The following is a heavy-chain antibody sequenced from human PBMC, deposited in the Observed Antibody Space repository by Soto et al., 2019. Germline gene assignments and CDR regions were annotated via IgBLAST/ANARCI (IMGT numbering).Heavy chain of an antibody. CDR2: IIPISETT. Sequence: QVQLVQSGAEVKKPGSSVKVSCKASGGTFSSYAISWVRQAPGQGLEWMGGIIPISETTNDAQKFQSRVTLTADESKSTAYMELSSLRSEDTAVYYCARSQGSSTSLEIYYYYYYGMDVWGQGTTVTVSS. J-gene: IGHJ6*02. CDR1: GGTFSSYA. D-gene: IGHD2-2*01. CDR3: ARSQGSSTSLEIYYYYYYGMDV. V-gene: IGHV1-69*01.